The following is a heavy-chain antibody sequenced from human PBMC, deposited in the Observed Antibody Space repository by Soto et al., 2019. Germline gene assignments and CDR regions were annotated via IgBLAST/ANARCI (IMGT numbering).Heavy chain of an antibody. J-gene: IGHJ4*02. CDR3: ARETYRSFYFDY. D-gene: IGHD3-10*01. CDR1: GFPFSSYA. Sequence: PAMSLRLSCAASGFPFSSYAMSWVRQAPGKGLEWVSRINPDGSRTSYADSVTGRFTISRDNAKNTLYLQMNSLRVEDTAVYYCARETYRSFYFDYWGQGNLVTVS. CDR2: INPDGSRT. V-gene: IGHV3-74*01.